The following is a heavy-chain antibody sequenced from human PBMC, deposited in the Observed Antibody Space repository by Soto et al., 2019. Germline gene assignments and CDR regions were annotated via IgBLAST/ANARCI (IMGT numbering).Heavy chain of an antibody. D-gene: IGHD2-21*02. J-gene: IGHJ4*02. Sequence: QVQLQQWGAGLLKPSETLSLTCAVYGGSFSGYYWSWIRQPPGKGLEWSGEINHSGRTNYNPSLKSRVTISVDTSKNQFSLKLSSVTAADTAVYYCARTVVTAIPLPVDYWGQGTLVTVSS. CDR3: ARTVVTAIPLPVDY. CDR2: INHSGRT. CDR1: GGSFSGYY. V-gene: IGHV4-34*01.